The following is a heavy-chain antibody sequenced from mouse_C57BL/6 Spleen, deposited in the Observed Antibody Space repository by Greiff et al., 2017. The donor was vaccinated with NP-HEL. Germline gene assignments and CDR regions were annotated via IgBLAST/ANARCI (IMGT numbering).Heavy chain of an antibody. Sequence: EVKLMESGGGLVQPGGSLKLSCAASGFTFSDYYMYWVRQTPEKRLEWVAYISNGGGSTYYPDTVKGRFTISRDNAKNTLYLQMSRLKSEDTAMYYCARRDYYGSSLAYWGQGTLVTVSA. J-gene: IGHJ3*01. D-gene: IGHD1-1*01. CDR2: ISNGGGST. CDR1: GFTFSDYY. V-gene: IGHV5-12*01. CDR3: ARRDYYGSSLAY.